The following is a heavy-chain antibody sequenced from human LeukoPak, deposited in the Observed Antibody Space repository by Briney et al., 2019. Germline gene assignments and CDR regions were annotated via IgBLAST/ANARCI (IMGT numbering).Heavy chain of an antibody. CDR3: ARFNRATMIVVVITDWFDP. J-gene: IGHJ5*02. Sequence: ASVKVSCKASVGTFSSYAISWVRQAPGQGLEWMGWINPNSGGTNYAQKFQGRVTMTRDTSISTAYMELSRLRSDDTAVYYCARFNRATMIVVVITDWFDPWGQGTLVTVSS. CDR1: VGTFSSYA. CDR2: INPNSGGT. V-gene: IGHV1-2*02. D-gene: IGHD3-22*01.